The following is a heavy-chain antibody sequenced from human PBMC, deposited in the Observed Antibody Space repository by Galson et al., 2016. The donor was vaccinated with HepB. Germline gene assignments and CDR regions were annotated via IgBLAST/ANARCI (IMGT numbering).Heavy chain of an antibody. J-gene: IGHJ6*02. D-gene: IGHD2-15*01. CDR3: ARDRRIVVVPANGRYYGMDV. Sequence: SVKVSCKASGYTFMSYYIHWVRQAPGQGLEWMGIINPGGGSTSYTQKFQGRVTMTRDTSTNTVYMELSSLRSEDTAVYYCARDRRIVVVPANGRYYGMDVWGQGTTVTVSS. CDR2: INPGGGST. CDR1: GYTFMSYY. V-gene: IGHV1-46*01.